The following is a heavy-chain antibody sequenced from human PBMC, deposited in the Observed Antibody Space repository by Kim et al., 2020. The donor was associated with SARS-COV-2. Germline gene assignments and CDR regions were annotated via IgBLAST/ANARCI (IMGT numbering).Heavy chain of an antibody. J-gene: IGHJ6*02. CDR3: AKDRWFGEGDPLGDGMDV. D-gene: IGHD3-10*01. V-gene: IGHV3-33*06. Sequence: KGRFTVSRDNSKNTLYLQMNSVRAEDTAVYYCAKDRWFGEGDPLGDGMDVWGQGTTVTVSS.